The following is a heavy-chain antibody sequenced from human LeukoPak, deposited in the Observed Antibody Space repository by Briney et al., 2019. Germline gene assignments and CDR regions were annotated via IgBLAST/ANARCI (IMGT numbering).Heavy chain of an antibody. CDR1: GYTFTSYG. CDR2: ISAYNGNT. J-gene: IGHJ4*02. Sequence: ASVKVSCKASGYTFTSYGISWVRQAPGLGLEWMGWISAYNGNTNYAQKLQGRVTMTTDTSTNTAYMELRSLRSDDTAVYYCARDLCSDGSCYPGFMDYWGLGTLVTVSS. V-gene: IGHV1-18*01. CDR3: ARDLCSDGSCYPGFMDY. D-gene: IGHD2-15*01.